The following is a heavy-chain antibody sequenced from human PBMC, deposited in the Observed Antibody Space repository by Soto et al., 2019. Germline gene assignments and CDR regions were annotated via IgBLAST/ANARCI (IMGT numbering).Heavy chain of an antibody. V-gene: IGHV3-30*18. J-gene: IGHJ4*02. Sequence: GGSLRLSCAASGFTFSSYGMHWVRQAPGKXLEWVAVISYDGSNKYYADSVKGRFTISRDNSKNTLYLQMNSLRAEDTAVYYCAKEVVMGYYDSSGYYEPAYAFDYWGQGTLVTVSS. CDR1: GFTFSSYG. D-gene: IGHD3-22*01. CDR2: ISYDGSNK. CDR3: AKEVVMGYYDSSGYYEPAYAFDY.